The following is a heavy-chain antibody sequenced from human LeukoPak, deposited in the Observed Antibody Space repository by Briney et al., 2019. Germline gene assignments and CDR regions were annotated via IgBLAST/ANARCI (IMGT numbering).Heavy chain of an antibody. V-gene: IGHV3-48*01. CDR2: ISSSRTT. Sequence: PGGSLRFSCAASGFPFSSYSMNWVRQAPGEGLEWFSYISSSRTTSYADSVKGRFTISRDNAKNSLYLQMNSLRAEDTAVYYCARDLEGSGSFYRPSYDYWGQGTLVTVSS. D-gene: IGHD3-10*01. CDR3: ARDLEGSGSFYRPSYDY. J-gene: IGHJ4*02. CDR1: GFPFSSYS.